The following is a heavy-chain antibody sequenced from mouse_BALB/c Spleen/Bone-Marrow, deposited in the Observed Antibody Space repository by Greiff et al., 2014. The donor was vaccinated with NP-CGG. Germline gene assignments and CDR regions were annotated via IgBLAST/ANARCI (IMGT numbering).Heavy chain of an antibody. Sequence: VQLQQSGAELVKPGASVKLSCTASGFNIKDTYMYWVKQRPEQGLEWIGRIDPANGNTKYDPKFQGKATITADTSSNTAYLQLSSLTSEDTAVYYCARYRYYGSSYAMDYWGQGTSLTVSS. D-gene: IGHD1-1*01. CDR2: IDPANGNT. J-gene: IGHJ4*01. V-gene: IGHV14-3*02. CDR1: GFNIKDTY. CDR3: ARYRYYGSSYAMDY.